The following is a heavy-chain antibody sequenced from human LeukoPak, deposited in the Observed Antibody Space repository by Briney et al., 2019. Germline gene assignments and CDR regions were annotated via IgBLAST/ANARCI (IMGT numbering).Heavy chain of an antibody. CDR2: IYYSGST. D-gene: IGHD5-24*01. CDR3: ARKSQADGYSSLYFDY. Sequence: SETLSLTCTVSGGSISSYYWSWIRQPPGKGLEWIGYIYYSGSTNYNPSLKSRVTISVDTSKNQFSLKLSSVTAADTAVYYCARKSQADGYSSLYFDYWGQGTLVTVSS. CDR1: GGSISSYY. V-gene: IGHV4-59*08. J-gene: IGHJ4*02.